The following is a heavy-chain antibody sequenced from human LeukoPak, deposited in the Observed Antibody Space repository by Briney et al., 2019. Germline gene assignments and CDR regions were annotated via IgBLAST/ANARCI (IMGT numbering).Heavy chain of an antibody. D-gene: IGHD3-22*01. J-gene: IGHJ4*02. CDR1: GGSISSGGYY. CDR3: ARRGKYDSSGYDY. Sequence: SETLSLTCTVSGGSISSGGYYWSWIRQHPGKGLGWIGYVYYSGSTYYNPSLKSRVTISVDTSKNQFSLKLSSVTAADTAVYYCARRGKYDSSGYDYWGQGTLVTVSS. V-gene: IGHV4-31*03. CDR2: VYYSGST.